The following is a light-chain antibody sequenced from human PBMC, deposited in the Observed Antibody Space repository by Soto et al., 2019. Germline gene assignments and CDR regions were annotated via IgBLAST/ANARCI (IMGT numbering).Light chain of an antibody. CDR3: QVWDSSSDLHVV. J-gene: IGLJ2*01. V-gene: IGLV3-21*04. CDR1: NIGSKS. Sequence: SYELTQPPSVSVAPGKTARITCGGNNIGSKSVHWYQQKPGHAPVLVIYYDSDRPSGIPERFSGSNSGNTATLTISRVEAGDEADYYCQVWDSSSDLHVVFGGGTKLTVL. CDR2: YDS.